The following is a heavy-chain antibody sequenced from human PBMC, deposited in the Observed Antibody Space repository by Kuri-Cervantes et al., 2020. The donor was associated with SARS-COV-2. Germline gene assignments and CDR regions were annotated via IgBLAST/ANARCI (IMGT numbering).Heavy chain of an antibody. V-gene: IGHV4-39*01. J-gene: IGHJ4*02. CDR2: IYYSGST. D-gene: IGHD2-2*01. Sequence: SETLSLTCTVSGGSISSGDYYWSWIRRPPGKGLEWIGSIYYSGSTYYNPSLKSRVTISVDTSKNQFSLKLSSVTAADTAVYYCASYHQLLPRRSFDYWDQGTLVTVSS. CDR3: ASYHQLLPRRSFDY. CDR1: GGSISSGDYY.